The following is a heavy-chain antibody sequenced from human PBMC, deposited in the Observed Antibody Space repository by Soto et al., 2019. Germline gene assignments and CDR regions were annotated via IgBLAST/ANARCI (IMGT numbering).Heavy chain of an antibody. D-gene: IGHD6-25*01. CDR2: INVGNGDT. J-gene: IGHJ4*02. CDR3: VRVGGSGWTLDF. V-gene: IGHV1-3*01. Sequence: ASVKVSCKASGYTFTAFAVHWVRQASGQRLEWMGWINVGNGDTKSSQNLQGRVTITRDTSASTVYMELSSLRSEDTAVYYCVRVGGSGWTLDFWGQGTLVTVSS. CDR1: GYTFTAFA.